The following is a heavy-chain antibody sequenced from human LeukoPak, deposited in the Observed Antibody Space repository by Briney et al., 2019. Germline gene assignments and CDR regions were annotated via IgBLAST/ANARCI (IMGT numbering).Heavy chain of an antibody. J-gene: IGHJ4*02. Sequence: HPGGSLRLSCAASGFTFSSYAMSWVRQAPGKGLEWVSAISGSGGSTYYADSVKGRFTISRDNSKNTLYLQMNSLRAEDTAVYYCAKVTGGWYLTHFDYWGQGTLVTVSS. D-gene: IGHD6-19*01. V-gene: IGHV3-23*01. CDR3: AKVTGGWYLTHFDY. CDR2: ISGSGGST. CDR1: GFTFSSYA.